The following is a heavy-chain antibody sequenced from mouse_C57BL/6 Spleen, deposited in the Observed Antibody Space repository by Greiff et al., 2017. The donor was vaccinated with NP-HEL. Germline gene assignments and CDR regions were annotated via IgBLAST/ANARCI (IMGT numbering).Heavy chain of an antibody. CDR3: ARSGYSNYGSWFAY. CDR1: GYAFSSYW. CDR2: IYPGDGDT. Sequence: VQLMESGAELVKPGASVKISCKASGYAFSSYWMNWVKQRPGKGLEWIGQIYPGDGDTNYNGKFKGKATLTADKSSSTAYMQLSSLTSEDSAVYFCARSGYSNYGSWFAYWGQGTLVTVSA. J-gene: IGHJ3*01. V-gene: IGHV1-80*01. D-gene: IGHD2-5*01.